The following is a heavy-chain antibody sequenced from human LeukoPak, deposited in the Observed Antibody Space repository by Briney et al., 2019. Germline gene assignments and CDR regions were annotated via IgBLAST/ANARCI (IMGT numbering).Heavy chain of an antibody. CDR2: INHSGST. V-gene: IGHV4-34*01. J-gene: IGHJ6*04. CDR3: AGRYCSSTSCYFHYYYGMDV. Sequence: PSETLSLTCAVYGGSFSGYYWSWIRQPPGKGLEWIGAINHSGSTNYNPSLQSRVTISVDTSKNQFSLKLSSVTTADTAVYYCAGRYCSSTSCYFHYYYGMDVWGKGTAVTVSS. D-gene: IGHD2-2*01. CDR1: GGSFSGYY.